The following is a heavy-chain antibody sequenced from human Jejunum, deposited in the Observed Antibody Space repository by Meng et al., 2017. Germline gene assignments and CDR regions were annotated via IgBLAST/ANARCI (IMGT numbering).Heavy chain of an antibody. D-gene: IGHD7-27*01. CDR1: GGFASSGSYY. CDR2: NFDNGRT. V-gene: IGHV4-61*01. J-gene: IGHJ4*02. Sequence: QGTLEESGPGLVRPSATLSLTCTVSGGFASSGSYYWTWVRQSPGKGLEWIGYNFDNGRTNYNPSLKSRVTMSVDTSRNQFSLKLSSVTAADTAVYYCARDNWGSIDYWGQGVLVTVSS. CDR3: ARDNWGSIDY.